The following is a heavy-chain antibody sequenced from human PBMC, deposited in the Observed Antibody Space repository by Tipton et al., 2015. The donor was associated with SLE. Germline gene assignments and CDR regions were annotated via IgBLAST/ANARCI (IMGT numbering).Heavy chain of an antibody. V-gene: IGHV4-30-2*01. D-gene: IGHD2/OR15-2a*01. Sequence: TLSLTCAVSGGSISSGGYSWSWIRQPPGKGLEWIGTIYYSGSTYYYPSLKSRITISVDTSKNQFSLEVRSVTAADTAVYYCARMRKIYVDEYSYYYTLDVWGQGTTVTVSS. CDR3: ARMRKIYVDEYSYYYTLDV. CDR1: GGSISSGGYS. CDR2: IYYSGST. J-gene: IGHJ6*02.